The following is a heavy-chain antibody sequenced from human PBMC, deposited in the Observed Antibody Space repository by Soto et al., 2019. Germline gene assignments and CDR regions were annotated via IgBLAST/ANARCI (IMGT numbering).Heavy chain of an antibody. CDR2: IYYSGST. V-gene: IGHV4-59*01. J-gene: IGHJ4*02. Sequence: QVQLQESGPGLVKPSETLSLTCTVSGGSISSYYWSWIRQPPGKGLEWIGYIYYSGSTNYNPSLKSRVTISVDTSKNQFSRKLSSVTAADTAVYYCARHHIASAGFPFYDYWGQGTLVTVSS. D-gene: IGHD6-13*01. CDR1: GGSISSYY. CDR3: ARHHIASAGFPFYDY.